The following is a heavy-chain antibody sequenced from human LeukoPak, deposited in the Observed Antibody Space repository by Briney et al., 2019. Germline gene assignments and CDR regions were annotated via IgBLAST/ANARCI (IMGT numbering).Heavy chain of an antibody. CDR3: ARKRLQTPGFFLDV. V-gene: IGHV3-23*01. D-gene: IGHD3-3*01. J-gene: IGHJ6*02. Sequence: PWGSLRLSCAGSRIAFRGYAMSWVRQAPGKGLEWVSGINGGDDRTYYADSVKGRFTISRDNSNNTLFLQMNSLRVEDTAVYFCARKRLQTPGFFLDVWGQGTTVSVSS. CDR2: INGGDDRT. CDR1: RIAFRGYA.